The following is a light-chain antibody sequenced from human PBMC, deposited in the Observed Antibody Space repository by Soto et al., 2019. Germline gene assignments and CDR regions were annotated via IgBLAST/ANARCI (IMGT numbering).Light chain of an antibody. CDR2: GAS. CDR3: QQYGSSLIYT. V-gene: IGKV3-20*01. Sequence: DIVLTQSPGTLSLSPGERATLSCRASRSISSSYLAWYQQKPGWAPRLLIYGASSRATDIPDRFSGSGSGTDFTLTISRLEPEDFAVYYCQQYGSSLIYTFGQGTKVEMK. CDR1: RSISSSY. J-gene: IGKJ2*01.